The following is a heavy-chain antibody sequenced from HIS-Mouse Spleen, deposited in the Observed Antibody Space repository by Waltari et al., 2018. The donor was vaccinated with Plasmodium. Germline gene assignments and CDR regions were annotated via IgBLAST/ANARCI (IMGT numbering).Heavy chain of an antibody. CDR1: GYSIRWGSY. J-gene: IGHJ5*02. Sequence: QVQLQESGPGLAKPSATLSLTCTVAGYSIRWGSYWAWFPPPPGKGLEWIGSIYHSGSTYYNPSLKSRVTIAVDTSKNQFSLKLSSVTAADTAVYYCARGVGYSSSWYWFDPWGQGTLVTVSS. CDR3: ARGVGYSSSWYWFDP. D-gene: IGHD6-13*01. V-gene: IGHV4-38-2*02. CDR2: IYHSGST.